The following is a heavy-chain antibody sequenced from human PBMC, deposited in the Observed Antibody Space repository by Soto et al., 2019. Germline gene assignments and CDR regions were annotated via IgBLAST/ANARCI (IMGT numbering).Heavy chain of an antibody. J-gene: IGHJ4*02. D-gene: IGHD1-26*01. Sequence: SETLSLTCTVSGGSISSYYWSWIRQPPGKGLEWIGYIYYSGSTNYNPSLKSRVTISVDTSKNQFSLKLSSVTAADTAVYYCARDSGSYSIPFDYWGQGTLVPVSS. CDR3: ARDSGSYSIPFDY. V-gene: IGHV4-59*01. CDR1: GGSISSYY. CDR2: IYYSGST.